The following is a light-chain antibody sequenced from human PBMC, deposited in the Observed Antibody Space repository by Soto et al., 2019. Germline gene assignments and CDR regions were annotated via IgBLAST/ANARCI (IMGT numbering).Light chain of an antibody. J-gene: IGKJ4*01. V-gene: IGKV3-11*01. Sequence: EIVLTQSPATLSLSPGERATLSCRASQSVSRYLAWYQQKPGQAPRLLIYDASNRATGIPAWFSGSGSGTDFPLTIRSLEPEDFAVYYCQQRSDWPFTFGGGTKVQIK. CDR3: QQRSDWPFT. CDR2: DAS. CDR1: QSVSRY.